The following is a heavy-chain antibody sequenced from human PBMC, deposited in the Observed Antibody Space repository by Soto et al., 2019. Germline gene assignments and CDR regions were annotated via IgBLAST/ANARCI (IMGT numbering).Heavy chain of an antibody. D-gene: IGHD7-27*01. J-gene: IGHJ4*02. V-gene: IGHV4-30-4*01. CDR3: ARGPSGDKVDY. CDR1: GGSISSGDYY. CDR2: MYDGGST. Sequence: QVQLQESGPGLVKPSQTLSLTCTVSGGSISSGDYYWSWIRQSPGRGPEWIGHMYDGGSTYRTPSLRSRVSISVDTSKTQFSLDLSSVTAADTAVYYCARGPSGDKVDYWGQGALVTVSS.